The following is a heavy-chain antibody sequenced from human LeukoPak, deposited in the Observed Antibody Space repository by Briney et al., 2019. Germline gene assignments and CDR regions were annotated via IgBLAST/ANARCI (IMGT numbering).Heavy chain of an antibody. CDR1: GYTFTGYY. CDR3: ARALSPYDSSGYPSPIDY. J-gene: IGHJ4*02. D-gene: IGHD3-22*01. Sequence: ASVKVSCKASGYTFTGYYMHWVRQAPGQGLEWMGRINAGNGNTKYSQKFQDRVTITRDTSASTAYMELSSLRSEDTAVYYCARALSPYDSSGYPSPIDYWGQGTLVTVSS. V-gene: IGHV1-3*01. CDR2: INAGNGNT.